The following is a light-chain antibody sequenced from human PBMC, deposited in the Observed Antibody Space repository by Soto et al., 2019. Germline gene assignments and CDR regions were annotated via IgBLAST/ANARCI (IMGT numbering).Light chain of an antibody. Sequence: QSVLTQPASVSGSPGQSIAISCTGTNSVIGLYNYVSWYQHHPGKAPKLIIYEVSNRPSGVSNRFSGSKSGNTASLTISGLQADDEADFYCSSFTTSLTLVFGGGTKLTVL. V-gene: IGLV2-14*01. CDR3: SSFTTSLTLV. J-gene: IGLJ3*02. CDR1: NSVIGLYNY. CDR2: EVS.